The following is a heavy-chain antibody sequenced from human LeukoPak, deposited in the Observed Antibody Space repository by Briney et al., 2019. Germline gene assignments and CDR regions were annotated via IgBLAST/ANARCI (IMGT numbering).Heavy chain of an antibody. D-gene: IGHD6-19*01. V-gene: IGHV3-30*02. CDR2: IRYDGSNK. Sequence: GGSLRLSCAASGFTFSSYGMHWVRQAPGKGLEWVAFIRYDGSNKYYADSVKGRFTISRDNSKNTLYLQMNSLRAEDTAVYYCARVMVAVAGYAFDIWGQGTMVTVSS. J-gene: IGHJ3*02. CDR3: ARVMVAVAGYAFDI. CDR1: GFTFSSYG.